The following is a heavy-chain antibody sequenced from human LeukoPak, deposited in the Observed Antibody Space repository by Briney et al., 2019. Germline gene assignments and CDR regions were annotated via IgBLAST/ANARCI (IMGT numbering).Heavy chain of an antibody. D-gene: IGHD6-19*01. CDR2: IYHSGST. CDR3: ASRGIAVAGTRYYFDY. V-gene: IGHV4-4*02. J-gene: IGHJ4*02. CDR1: GVSISSSNW. Sequence: SETLSLTCAVSGVSISSSNWWSWVRQPPGKGLEWIGEIYHSGSTNYNPSLKSRVTISVDKSKNQFSLKLSSVTAADTAVYYCASRGIAVAGTRYYFDYWGQGTLVTVSS.